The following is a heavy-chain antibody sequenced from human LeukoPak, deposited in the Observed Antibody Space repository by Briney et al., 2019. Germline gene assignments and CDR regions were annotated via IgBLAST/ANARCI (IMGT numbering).Heavy chain of an antibody. CDR1: GGTFSSYA. Sequence: SVKVSCKASGGTFSSYAISWVRQAPGQGGEGMGRIIPILGIANDAQKFQGRVTITADKYTSKASLELSSLTSEDPAVYSCARDRDRYSYDRSGYYSLDYWGQGTPVTVSS. V-gene: IGHV1-69*04. CDR3: ARDRDRYSYDRSGYYSLDY. D-gene: IGHD3-22*01. CDR2: IIPILGIA. J-gene: IGHJ4*02.